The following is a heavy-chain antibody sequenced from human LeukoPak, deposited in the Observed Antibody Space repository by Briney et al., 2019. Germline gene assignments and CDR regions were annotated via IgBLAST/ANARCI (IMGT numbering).Heavy chain of an antibody. CDR2: MNPNSGNT. V-gene: IGHV1-8*03. CDR1: GGTFSSYA. CDR3: ARTYGDYTSFDY. J-gene: IGHJ4*02. D-gene: IGHD4-17*01. Sequence: SVKVSCKASGGTFSSYAISWVRQATGQGLEWTGWMNPNSGNTGYAQKFQGRVTITRNTSISTAYMELSSLRSEDTAVYCCARTYGDYTSFDYWGQGTLVTVSS.